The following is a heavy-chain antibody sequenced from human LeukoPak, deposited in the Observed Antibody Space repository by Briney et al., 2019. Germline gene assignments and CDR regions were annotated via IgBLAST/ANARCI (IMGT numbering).Heavy chain of an antibody. J-gene: IGHJ6*03. V-gene: IGHV3-48*01. CDR1: GFTFSSYS. CDR3: ARGGPGRSLTIVPERTKYYMDV. Sequence: GGSLRLSCAASGFTFSSYSMNWVRQAPGKGLEWVSYVSSGSSTIYYADSVKGRFTISRDNAKNSLYLQMNSLRAEDTAVYYCARGGPGRSLTIVPERTKYYMDVWGKGATVTVSS. CDR2: VSSGSSTI. D-gene: IGHD1-26*01.